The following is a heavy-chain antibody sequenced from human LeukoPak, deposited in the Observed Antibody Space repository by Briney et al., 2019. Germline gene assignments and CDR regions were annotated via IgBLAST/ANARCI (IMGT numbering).Heavy chain of an antibody. Sequence: PSETLSLTCTVSGGSISSYYWSWIRQPAGKGLEWIGRNYTSGSTNYNPSLKSRVTMSVDTSKNQFSLKLSSVTAADTAVYYCARAGADLDYDILTGYYYYYMDVWGKGTTVTVSS. CDR2: NYTSGST. CDR1: GGSISSYY. J-gene: IGHJ6*03. V-gene: IGHV4-4*07. CDR3: ARAGADLDYDILTGYYYYYMDV. D-gene: IGHD3-9*01.